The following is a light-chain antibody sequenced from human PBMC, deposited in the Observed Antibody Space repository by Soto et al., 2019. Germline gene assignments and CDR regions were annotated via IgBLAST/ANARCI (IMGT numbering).Light chain of an antibody. J-gene: IGKJ2*01. Sequence: EIVMTQSPATLSVSPGERVTLSCRASESLSTYFAWYQQKPGQAPRLLIYGASTKATGIPDRFSGSGSATDFTLTISSLQSEDFAVYYCQSYNDWPFTFGQGTKLEI. CDR3: QSYNDWPFT. V-gene: IGKV3-15*01. CDR2: GAS. CDR1: ESLSTY.